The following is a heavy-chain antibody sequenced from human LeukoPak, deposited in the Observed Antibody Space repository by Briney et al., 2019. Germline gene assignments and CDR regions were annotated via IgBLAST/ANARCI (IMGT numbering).Heavy chain of an antibody. V-gene: IGHV3-21*06. D-gene: IGHD2-2*01. Sequence: DSIQGRFTISRDNAENSLYLQMNSLRAEDTAVYYCAKWYCSSTSCLDAFDIWGQGTMVTVSS. J-gene: IGHJ3*02. CDR3: AKWYCSSTSCLDAFDI.